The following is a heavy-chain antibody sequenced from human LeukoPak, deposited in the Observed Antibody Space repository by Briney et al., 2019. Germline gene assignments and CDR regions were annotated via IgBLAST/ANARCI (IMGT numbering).Heavy chain of an antibody. J-gene: IGHJ4*02. D-gene: IGHD6-19*01. Sequence: GGSLRLSCEASGFTFSAYGMHWVRQAPGKGLEWVAVISYDGSNKYYADSVKGRFTISRDNSKNTLYLQMNSLRAEDTAVYYCAKGGASGWLFDYWGQGTLVTVSS. CDR3: AKGGASGWLFDY. CDR2: ISYDGSNK. CDR1: GFTFSAYG. V-gene: IGHV3-30*18.